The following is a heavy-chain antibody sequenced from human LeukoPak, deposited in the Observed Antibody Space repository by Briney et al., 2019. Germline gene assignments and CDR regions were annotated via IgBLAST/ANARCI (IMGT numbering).Heavy chain of an antibody. V-gene: IGHV1-69*13. D-gene: IGHD2-2*02. CDR1: GYTFSTYG. J-gene: IGHJ6*03. CDR2: IIPIFGTA. Sequence: ASVKVSCKASGYTFSTYGISWVRQAPGQGLEWMGGIIPIFGTANYAQKFQGRVTITADESTSTAYMELSSLRSEDTAVYYCARGVVPAAIGYYYYYMDVWGKGTTVTVSS. CDR3: ARGVVPAAIGYYYYYMDV.